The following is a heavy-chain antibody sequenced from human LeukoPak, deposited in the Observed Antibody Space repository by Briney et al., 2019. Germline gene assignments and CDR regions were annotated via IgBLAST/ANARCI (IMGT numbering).Heavy chain of an antibody. CDR3: ANIQLWSDYNWFDP. CDR1: GYSFTSYW. Sequence: GESLKISCKGSGYSFTSYWIGWVRQMPGKGLGWVGIIYPGDSDTRYSPSFQGQVTISADKSISTAYLQWSSLKASDTAMYYCANIQLWSDYNWFDPWGQGTLVTVSS. D-gene: IGHD5-18*01. V-gene: IGHV5-51*01. CDR2: IYPGDSDT. J-gene: IGHJ5*02.